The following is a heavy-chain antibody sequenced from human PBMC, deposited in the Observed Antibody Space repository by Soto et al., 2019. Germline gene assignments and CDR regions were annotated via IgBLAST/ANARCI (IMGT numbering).Heavy chain of an antibody. CDR1: GFTFSTYG. J-gene: IGHJ5*02. D-gene: IGHD3-10*01. V-gene: IGHV3-30*18. CDR2: MSYAGSNE. CDR3: EKDWGAPGVLLANSFHP. Sequence: QVQLVESGGGVVQPGRSLRLSCAASGFTFSTYGMHWVRQAPGKGLEWVAVMSYAGSNEFYADSVKGRFSLSRDNSRNTMYLQMNCLRPEETSVSVCEKDWGAPGVLLANSFHPWGPGPLVPVSS.